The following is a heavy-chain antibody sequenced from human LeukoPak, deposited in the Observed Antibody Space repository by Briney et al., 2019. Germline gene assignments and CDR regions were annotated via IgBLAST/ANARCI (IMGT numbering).Heavy chain of an antibody. CDR3: ARALGYCTNGVCEIPVY. CDR1: GFTFDDYA. J-gene: IGHJ4*02. CDR2: ISWNSGSI. Sequence: GGSLRLSCAASGFTFDDYAMHWVRQAPGKGLEWVSGISWNSGSIGYADSVKGRFTISRDNAKNSLYLQMNSLRAEDTAVYYCARALGYCTNGVCEIPVYWGQGTLVTVSS. D-gene: IGHD2-8*01. V-gene: IGHV3-9*01.